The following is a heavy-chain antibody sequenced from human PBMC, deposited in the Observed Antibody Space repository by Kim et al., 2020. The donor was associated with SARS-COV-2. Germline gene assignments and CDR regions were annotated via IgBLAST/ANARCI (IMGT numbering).Heavy chain of an antibody. CDR2: INPSGGST. J-gene: IGHJ4*02. V-gene: IGHV1-46*01. D-gene: IGHD1-7*01. CDR1: GYTFTSYY. Sequence: ASVKVSCKASGYTFTSYYMHWVRQAPGQGLEWMGIINPSGGSTSYAQKFQGRVTMTRDTSTSTVYMELSSLRSEDTVVYYCARASTDRDNWNYFLVYWGQGTLVTVSS. CDR3: ARASTDRDNWNYFLVY.